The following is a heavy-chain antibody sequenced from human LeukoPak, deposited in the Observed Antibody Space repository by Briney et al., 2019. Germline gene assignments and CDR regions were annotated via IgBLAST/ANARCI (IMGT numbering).Heavy chain of an antibody. CDR3: AREGLLRFGELLSSYYFDY. CDR2: ISAYNGNT. V-gene: IGHV1-18*01. J-gene: IGHJ4*02. CDR1: GYTFTSYG. Sequence: ASVKVSCKASGYTFTSYGISWVRQAPGQGLEWMGWISAYNGNTNYAQKLQGRVTMTTDTSTSTAYMELRSLRSDDTAVYYCAREGLLRFGELLSSYYFDYWGQGTLVTVSS. D-gene: IGHD3-10*01.